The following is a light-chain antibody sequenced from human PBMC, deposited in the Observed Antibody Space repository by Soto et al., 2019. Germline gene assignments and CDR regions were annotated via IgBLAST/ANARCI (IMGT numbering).Light chain of an antibody. CDR1: QSISHY. CDR2: DAS. V-gene: IGKV1-5*01. Sequence: DIQMTQSPSSLSASVGDRVTISCRASQSISHYLAWYQQKPGKAPNLLIYDASTLEGGIPSRFSGSGSGTKFTLTITSLQPDDFATYDCQQYNSDSTVGQGTKLGIK. CDR3: QQYNSDST. J-gene: IGKJ2*01.